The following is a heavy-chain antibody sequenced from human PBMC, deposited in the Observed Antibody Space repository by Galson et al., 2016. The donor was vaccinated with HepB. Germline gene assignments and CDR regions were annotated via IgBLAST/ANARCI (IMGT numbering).Heavy chain of an antibody. V-gene: IGHV4-61*01. CDR2: VFDSGRT. D-gene: IGHD6-13*01. Sequence: ETLSLTCSVSGASVSSESYYWNWIRQPPGKGLEWIGSVFDSGRTNYNPPHKSRATISVDTSSNQLSLKLSFVTAADTAMHYCAREYTSSWSATYYYGMAVWGQGTTVTVSS. J-gene: IGHJ6*02. CDR3: AREYTSSWSATYYYGMAV. CDR1: GASVSSESYY.